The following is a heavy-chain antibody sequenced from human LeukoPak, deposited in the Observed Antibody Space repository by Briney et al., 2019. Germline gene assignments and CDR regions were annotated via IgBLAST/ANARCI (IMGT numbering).Heavy chain of an antibody. V-gene: IGHV5-51*01. Sequence: GESLKISFKGSGYSFTSYLIGWVRQMPGKGLEWMGIIYPGDSDTRYSPSFQGQVTISADKSIRTAYLQWSSLKASDTAMYYCARSYGDYPEGFDYWGQGTLVTVSS. CDR3: ARSYGDYPEGFDY. J-gene: IGHJ4*02. CDR1: GYSFTSYL. CDR2: IYPGDSDT. D-gene: IGHD4-17*01.